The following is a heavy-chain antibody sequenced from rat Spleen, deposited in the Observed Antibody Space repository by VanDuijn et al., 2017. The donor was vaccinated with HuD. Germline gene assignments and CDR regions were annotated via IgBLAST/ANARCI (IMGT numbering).Heavy chain of an antibody. D-gene: IGHD1-1*01. V-gene: IGHV5-25*01. Sequence: EVQLVASGGGLVQPGRSMKLSCAASGFTFRNYDMAWVRQAPTKGLEWVTYISPSGDNTFYRDSVRGRFTIFRDNAKSTLYLQMDSLRSEDTATYYCAKDGPFYYYTRHHYWYFDFWGPGTMVTVSS. CDR1: GFTFRNYD. J-gene: IGHJ1*01. CDR2: ISPSGDNT. CDR3: AKDGPFYYYTRHHYWYFDF.